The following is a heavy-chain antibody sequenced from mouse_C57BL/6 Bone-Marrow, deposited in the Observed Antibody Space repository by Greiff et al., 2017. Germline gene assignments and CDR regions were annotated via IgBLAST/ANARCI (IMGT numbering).Heavy chain of an antibody. V-gene: IGHV1-69*01. CDR2: FDPSDSDT. Sequence: VQLQQPGAELVMPGASVKLSCKASGYTFTTYSMHWVKQKPGQGLEWIGEFDPSDSDTNYNQKFKGKSTLTVDKSSNTAYLQLSSLTSEDSAVCYCAILSMDYWGQGTSVTVSS. J-gene: IGHJ4*01. CDR3: AILSMDY. CDR1: GYTFTTYS. D-gene: IGHD1-1*02.